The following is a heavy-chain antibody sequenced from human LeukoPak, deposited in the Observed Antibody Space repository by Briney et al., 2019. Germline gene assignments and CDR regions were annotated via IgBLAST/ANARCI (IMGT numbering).Heavy chain of an antibody. CDR2: IYYSGST. V-gene: IGHV4-31*03. J-gene: IGHJ6*02. CDR1: GGSISSGGYS. CDR3: SSYPDSSSWYEKLGGYYGMDV. Sequence: SQTLSLTCTVSGGSISSGGYSWSWIRQHPGKGLEWIGYIYYSGSTYYNPSLKSRVTISVDTSKNQFSLKLISVTAADTAVYYCSSYPDSSSWYEKLGGYYGMDVWGPGTTGTGSS. D-gene: IGHD6-13*01.